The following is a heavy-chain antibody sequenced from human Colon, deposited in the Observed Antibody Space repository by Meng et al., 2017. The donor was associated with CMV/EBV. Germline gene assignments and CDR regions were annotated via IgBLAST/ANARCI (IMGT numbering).Heavy chain of an antibody. CDR1: GYIFTTYW. J-gene: IGHJ3*02. V-gene: IGHV5-51*03. CDR2: IYPPDSNI. Sequence: GGPLRLSCQGSGYIFTTYWVAWVRQMPGKGLEWMGMIYPPDSNIRYSPSFQGQVTIAADKSTSTAYLQWSSLKASDTAMYFCARGYSTALLGHEAYDIWGQGTMVTVSS. D-gene: IGHD5-12*01. CDR3: ARGYSTALLGHEAYDI.